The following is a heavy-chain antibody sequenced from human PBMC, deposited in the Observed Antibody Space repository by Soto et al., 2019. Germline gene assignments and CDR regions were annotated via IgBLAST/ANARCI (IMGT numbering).Heavy chain of an antibody. J-gene: IGHJ6*02. D-gene: IGHD3-9*01. CDR3: AKVSMLTESCHYYAMDV. Sequence: PGGSLRLSCAASGFTFSAYAMSWVRQAPGKGLEWVSGISRDGGATDYADSVKGRLTISRDNAKNTLFLQMNSLRAEDTAIYYCAKVSMLTESCHYYAMDVWGQGSTVTVSS. CDR2: ISRDGGAT. CDR1: GFTFSAYA. V-gene: IGHV3-23*01.